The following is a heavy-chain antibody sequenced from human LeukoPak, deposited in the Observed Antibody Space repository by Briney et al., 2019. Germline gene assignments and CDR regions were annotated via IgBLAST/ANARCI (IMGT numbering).Heavy chain of an antibody. CDR2: IKQDGGVK. D-gene: IGHD6-19*01. CDR1: GFTFSYFW. Sequence: PGESLRLSCAASGFTFSYFWMNWVRQAPGKGLEWVANIKQDGGVKHYVDSVKGRFTISRDNTKNSLYLQMNSLRAEDTAVYYCIGGTGWIFDYWGQGTLVTVSP. CDR3: IGGTGWIFDY. V-gene: IGHV3-7*01. J-gene: IGHJ4*02.